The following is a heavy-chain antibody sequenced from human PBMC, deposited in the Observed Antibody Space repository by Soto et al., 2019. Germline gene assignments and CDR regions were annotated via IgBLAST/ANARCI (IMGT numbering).Heavy chain of an antibody. J-gene: IGHJ5*02. Sequence: VQLVESGGGVVQPGRSLRLSCAASGFTFSSYAMHWVRQAPGKGLEWVSSISTTGAYIQYADSVKGRFTISRDNAKNSLYLQMNSLRAEDTAVYYCARDSSSWSIWFDPWGQGTLGTVSS. CDR2: ISTTGAYI. V-gene: IGHV3-21*01. CDR1: GFTFSSYA. D-gene: IGHD6-13*01. CDR3: ARDSSSWSIWFDP.